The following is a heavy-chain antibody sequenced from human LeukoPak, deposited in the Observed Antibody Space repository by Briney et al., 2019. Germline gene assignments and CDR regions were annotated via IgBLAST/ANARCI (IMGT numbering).Heavy chain of an antibody. CDR1: GGSISSYY. CDR2: IFYSGST. V-gene: IGHV4-59*01. CDR3: ARADYDILTGYSPPLFDY. Sequence: PSETLSLTCTVSGGSISSYYWSWIRQPPGKGLGWIGYIFYSGSTNYNPSLKSRVTISVDTSKNQFSLKLSSVTAADTAVYYCARADYDILTGYSPPLFDYWGQGTLVTVSS. D-gene: IGHD3-9*01. J-gene: IGHJ4*02.